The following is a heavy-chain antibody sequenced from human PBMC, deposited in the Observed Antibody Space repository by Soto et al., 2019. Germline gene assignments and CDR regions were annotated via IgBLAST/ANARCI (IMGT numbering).Heavy chain of an antibody. CDR3: ARHLGEGYFDY. CDR2: IYYSGST. CDR1: GVSISTSSSY. Sequence: SETLSLTCTVSGVSISTSSSYWGWVRQPPGKGLEWIGTIYYSGSTYYNPSLKSRVTISVDTSKNHFSLKLSSVTAADTAVYFCARHLGEGYFDYWGHGTLVTVSS. V-gene: IGHV4-39*01. J-gene: IGHJ4*01.